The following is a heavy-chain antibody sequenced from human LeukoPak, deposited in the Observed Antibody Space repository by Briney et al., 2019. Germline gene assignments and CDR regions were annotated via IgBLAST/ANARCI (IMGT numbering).Heavy chain of an antibody. CDR2: ISYDGSNK. V-gene: IGHV3-30*18. CDR3: AKVPDPYYYDSSGYGYFDY. D-gene: IGHD3-22*01. CDR1: GFTFSSYG. J-gene: IGHJ4*02. Sequence: GGSLRLSCAASGFTFSSYGMHWVRQAPGKGLEGVAVISYDGSNKYYADSVKGRFTISRDNSKNTLYLQMNSLRAEDTAVYYCAKVPDPYYYDSSGYGYFDYWGQGTLVTVSS.